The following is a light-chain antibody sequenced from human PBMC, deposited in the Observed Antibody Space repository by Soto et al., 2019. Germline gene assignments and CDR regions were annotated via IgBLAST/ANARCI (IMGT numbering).Light chain of an antibody. J-gene: IGKJ1*01. Sequence: EIVLTQSPGTVSLSPGERATLSCRASQSVSSNLAWYQQKPGQAPRLLIYGASSRATGTPDRFSGSGSGTDFTLTISRLEPEDFAVYYCQQYGSSPTTFGQGSKVDI. CDR2: GAS. V-gene: IGKV3-20*01. CDR3: QQYGSSPTT. CDR1: QSVSSN.